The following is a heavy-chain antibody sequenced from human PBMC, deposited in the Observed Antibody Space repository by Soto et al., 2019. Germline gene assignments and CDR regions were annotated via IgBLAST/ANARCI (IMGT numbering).Heavy chain of an antibody. CDR1: GFTFNNYG. CDR2: IWYDGSNK. D-gene: IGHD3-22*01. V-gene: IGHV3-33*01. Sequence: GSLRLSCAASGFTFNNYGMHWVRQAPGKGLEWVAVIWYDGSNKYYADSVKGRFTISRDNSKNTLYLQMNSLRAEDTAMYYCARDAHNYYDSSGYYYGYFDYWGQGTLVTVSS. J-gene: IGHJ4*02. CDR3: ARDAHNYYDSSGYYYGYFDY.